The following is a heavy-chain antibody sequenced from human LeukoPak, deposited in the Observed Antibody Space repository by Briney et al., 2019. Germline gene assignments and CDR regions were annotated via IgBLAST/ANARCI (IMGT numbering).Heavy chain of an antibody. J-gene: IGHJ4*02. CDR2: ISGSGGST. CDR1: GFTFSSYA. CDR3: AKDLYRHYYGSSGYALFDY. V-gene: IGHV3-23*01. D-gene: IGHD3-22*01. Sequence: GGSLRLSCAASGFTFSSYAMSWVRQAPGKGLEWVSAISGSGGSTYYADSVKGRFTISRDNSKNTLYLQMNSLRAEDTAVYYCAKDLYRHYYGSSGYALFDYWGQGTLVTVSS.